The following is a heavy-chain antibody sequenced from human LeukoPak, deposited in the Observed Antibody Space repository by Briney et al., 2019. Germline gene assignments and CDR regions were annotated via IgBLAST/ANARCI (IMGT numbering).Heavy chain of an antibody. CDR2: INTNTGNP. V-gene: IGHV7-4-1*02. Sequence: ASVTVSCTASGYTFTSYAMNWVRQAPGQGLEWMGWINTNTGNPTYAQGFTGRFVFSLDTSVSTAYLQISSLKAEDTAVYYCARVYCSGGSCYSFRFDPWGQGTLVTVSS. CDR1: GYTFTSYA. CDR3: ARVYCSGGSCYSFRFDP. D-gene: IGHD2-15*01. J-gene: IGHJ5*02.